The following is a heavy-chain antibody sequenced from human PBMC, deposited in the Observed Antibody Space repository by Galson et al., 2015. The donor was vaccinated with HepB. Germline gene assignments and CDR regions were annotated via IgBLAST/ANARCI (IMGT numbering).Heavy chain of an antibody. CDR2: INPSGGST. Sequence: SVKVSCKASGYTFTSYYIHWVRQAPGQGLEWMGVINPSGGSTNYAQQLQGRVTMTRDTSTTTVYMEPSSLRSEDTAVYYCARDTSHIVLLSDSGDYPHWGPGTLVTVSS. CDR1: GYTFTSYY. V-gene: IGHV1-46*01. J-gene: IGHJ4*02. CDR3: ARDTSHIVLLSDSGDYPH. D-gene: IGHD3-22*01.